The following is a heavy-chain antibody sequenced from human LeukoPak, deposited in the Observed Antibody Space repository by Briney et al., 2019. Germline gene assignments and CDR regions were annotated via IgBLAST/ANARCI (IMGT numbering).Heavy chain of an antibody. J-gene: IGHJ5*02. CDR1: GFTFSNYW. V-gene: IGHV3-21*01. CDR2: ISPTSGHI. CDR3: ARGSYGNYVS. D-gene: IGHD4-11*01. Sequence: GGSLRLSCAASGFTFSNYWMSWVRQAPGEGLEWVSSISPTSGHIYYADSVKGRFTISRDNAQSSLYLQMSSLRAEDTAVYYCARGSYGNYVSWGQGTLVTVSS.